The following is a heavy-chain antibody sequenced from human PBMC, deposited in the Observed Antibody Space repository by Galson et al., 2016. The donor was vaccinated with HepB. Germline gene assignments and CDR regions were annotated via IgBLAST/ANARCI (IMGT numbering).Heavy chain of an antibody. D-gene: IGHD3-3*01. CDR3: ARDGPHDFWSGYPFDY. Sequence: SLRLSCAASGFTFSSYWMSWVRQAPGKGLEWVANVKQDGSEKYYVDSVKGRFTISRDNAKNSLYLQMNSPRAEDTALYYCARDGPHDFWSGYPFDYWGQGALVTVSS. CDR1: GFTFSSYW. V-gene: IGHV3-7*01. J-gene: IGHJ4*02. CDR2: VKQDGSEK.